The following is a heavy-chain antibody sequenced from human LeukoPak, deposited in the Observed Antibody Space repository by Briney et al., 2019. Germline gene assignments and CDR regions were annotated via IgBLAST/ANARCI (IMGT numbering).Heavy chain of an antibody. CDR1: GFTFSSYA. D-gene: IGHD3-10*01. CDR2: ISGSGGGT. Sequence: PRRSLRLSCAPSGFTFSSYAMSWVRQAPGKGLEWVSAISGSGGGTYYADSVKGRFTLSRDNSKNTLYLQMNSLRAEGTAVYYCASHLRSGGSATYAFDIWGQGTMVTVPS. V-gene: IGHV3-23*01. CDR3: ASHLRSGGSATYAFDI. J-gene: IGHJ3*02.